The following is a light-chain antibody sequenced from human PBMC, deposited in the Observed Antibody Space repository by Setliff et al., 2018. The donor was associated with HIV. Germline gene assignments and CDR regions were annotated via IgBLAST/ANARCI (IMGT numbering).Light chain of an antibody. J-gene: IGLJ1*01. Sequence: SALTQPASVSGSPGQSITISCTGTSGDVGGYNPVSWYQQHPGKAPKLIIYEGSERPSGVSNRFSGSKSGNTASLTISGLQADDEADYYCCSYAGSPYVFGTGTKVTVL. CDR3: CSYAGSPYV. CDR2: EGS. CDR1: SGDVGGYNP. V-gene: IGLV2-23*01.